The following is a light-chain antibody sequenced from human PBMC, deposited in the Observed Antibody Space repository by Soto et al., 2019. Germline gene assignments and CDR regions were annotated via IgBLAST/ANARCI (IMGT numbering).Light chain of an antibody. CDR2: EVS. V-gene: IGLV2-8*01. CDR1: SSDVGGYNY. J-gene: IGLJ1*01. CDR3: SSYAGSNNFV. Sequence: QSVLTQPASVSGSPGQSITISCTGTSSDVGGYNYVSWYQQHPGKAPKLMIYEVSERPSGVPDRFSGSKSSNTASLTVSGLHAEDEADYYCSSYAGSNNFVFVTGTKVTVL.